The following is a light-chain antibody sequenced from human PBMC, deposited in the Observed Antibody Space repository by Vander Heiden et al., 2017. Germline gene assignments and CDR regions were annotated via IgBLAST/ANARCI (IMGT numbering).Light chain of an antibody. J-gene: IGLJ3*02. CDR3: LSYDNMRRGV. CDR2: ANN. V-gene: IGLV1-40*01. CDR1: SSNIAAHYG. Sequence: SVLSLPPSAHAAPGPWVTTSCPGSSSNIAAHYGVHWYHHLSATSHKLLIYANNNRPSGGPGRFSVSRSDSSASLAIAGRQTEDEADYYGLSYDNMRRGVFGGGTKLTVL.